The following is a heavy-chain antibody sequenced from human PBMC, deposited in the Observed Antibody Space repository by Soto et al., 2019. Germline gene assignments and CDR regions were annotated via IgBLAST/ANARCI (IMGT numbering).Heavy chain of an antibody. J-gene: IGHJ4*02. CDR1: GGSISTVDYW. CDR3: ARGPSGDKVDS. Sequence: QVQLQESGPGLVKPSQNLSLTCTVSGGSISTVDYWWSWIRQSPDMGLEWIGHIYDGGRTYNNPSLESRVTMSVDTSKSQLSLTLRSVSAADTAVYYCARGPSGDKVDSWGQGTLVTVSS. CDR2: IYDGGRT. V-gene: IGHV4-30-4*01. D-gene: IGHD7-27*01.